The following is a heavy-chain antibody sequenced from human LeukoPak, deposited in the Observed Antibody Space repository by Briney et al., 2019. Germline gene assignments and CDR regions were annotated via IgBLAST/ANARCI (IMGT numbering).Heavy chain of an antibody. CDR1: GFTFSIYA. Sequence: GGSLRLSCAASGFTFSIYAMHGVRQAPGKGLEYVSAISSNGGSTYYANSVKGRFTISRDNSKNTLYLQMGSLRAEDMAVYYCARGAVAGTAFWGQGTLVTVSS. CDR2: ISSNGGST. V-gene: IGHV3-64*01. J-gene: IGHJ4*02. D-gene: IGHD6-19*01. CDR3: ARGAVAGTAF.